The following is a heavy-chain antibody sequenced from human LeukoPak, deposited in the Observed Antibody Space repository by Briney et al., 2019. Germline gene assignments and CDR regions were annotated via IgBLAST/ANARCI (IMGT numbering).Heavy chain of an antibody. CDR3: ARHTSYYYYMDV. Sequence: GESLRISCKGSGYSFITYWVGWVRQMPGKGLEWMGIVHPGDSNTRYSPSFQGQVTISADKSISTAYLQWSSLKASDTAMYYCARHTSYYYYMDVWGKGTTVTVSS. CDR1: GYSFITYW. J-gene: IGHJ6*03. CDR2: VHPGDSNT. V-gene: IGHV5-51*01.